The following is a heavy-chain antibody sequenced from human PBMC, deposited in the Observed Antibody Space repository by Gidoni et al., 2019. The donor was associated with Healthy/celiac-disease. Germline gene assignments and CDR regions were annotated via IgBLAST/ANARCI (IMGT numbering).Heavy chain of an antibody. CDR2: ISSSISYI. V-gene: IGHV3-21*01. CDR3: ARFQFCSSTSCYGPRRGFDY. CDR1: GSTFSSYS. D-gene: IGHD2-2*01. J-gene: IGHJ4*02. Sequence: EVQLAESGGGLVKPGGSLSLSCPASGSTFSSYSMNWVRQAPGKGMGCVSSISSSISYIEYADSVKGRFTISRDNAKNSLYLQMNSLRAEDTAVYYCARFQFCSSTSCYGPRRGFDYWGQGTLVTVSS.